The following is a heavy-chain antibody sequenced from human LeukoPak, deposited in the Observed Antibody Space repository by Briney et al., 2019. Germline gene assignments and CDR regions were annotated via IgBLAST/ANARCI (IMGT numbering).Heavy chain of an antibody. CDR1: GFIFSNYA. V-gene: IGHV3-30*04. CDR3: AREVLRYFDY. J-gene: IGHJ4*02. D-gene: IGHD2-15*01. Sequence: GGSLRLSCAAYGFIFSNYAMHWVRQAPGKGLEWVALISYDGSNKYYADSVKGRFTISRDNSKNTLYLQMNSLRAEDTSVYYCAREVLRYFDYWGQGTLVTVSS. CDR2: ISYDGSNK.